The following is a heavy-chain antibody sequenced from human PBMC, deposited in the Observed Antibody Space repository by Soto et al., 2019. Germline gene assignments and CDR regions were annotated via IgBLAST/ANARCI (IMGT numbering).Heavy chain of an antibody. Sequence: LSLTCTVSGGSISSGDYYWSWIRQPPGKGLEWIGYIYYSGSTYYNPSLKSRVTISVDTSKNQFSLKLSSVTAADTAVYYCARGTYDLTLGELLYYLDNWGQGTLVTVSS. D-gene: IGHD3-10*01. CDR2: IYYSGST. CDR1: GGSISSGDYY. CDR3: ARGTYDLTLGELLYYLDN. V-gene: IGHV4-30-4*01. J-gene: IGHJ4*02.